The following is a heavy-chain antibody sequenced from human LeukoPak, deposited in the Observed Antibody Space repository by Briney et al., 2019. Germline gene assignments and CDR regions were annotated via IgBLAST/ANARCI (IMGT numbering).Heavy chain of an antibody. CDR3: ASDGGLFYFDY. CDR1: GFTFSSYE. V-gene: IGHV3-48*03. Sequence: PGGSLRLSCAASGFTFSSYEMNRVRQAPGKGLEWVSYISSSGSTIYYADSVKGRFTFSRDNAKNSLYLQMNSLRAEDTAVYYCASDGGLFYFDYWGQGTLVTVSS. D-gene: IGHD6-25*01. J-gene: IGHJ4*02. CDR2: ISSSGSTI.